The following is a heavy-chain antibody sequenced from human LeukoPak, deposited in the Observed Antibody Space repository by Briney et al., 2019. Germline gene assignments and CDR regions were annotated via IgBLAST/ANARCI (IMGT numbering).Heavy chain of an antibody. CDR3: AKGSGWEASYFYYYMDV. CDR1: GFTFNSYG. CDR2: IRYDGSSK. D-gene: IGHD1-26*01. J-gene: IGHJ6*03. Sequence: GGSLRLSRAASGFTFNSYGIHWVRQAPGKGLEWVAFIRYDGSSKYYVDSVKGRFTISRDNSKNTLYLQMNSLRAEDTAVYFCAKGSGWEASYFYYYMDVWGKGTTVTISS. V-gene: IGHV3-30*02.